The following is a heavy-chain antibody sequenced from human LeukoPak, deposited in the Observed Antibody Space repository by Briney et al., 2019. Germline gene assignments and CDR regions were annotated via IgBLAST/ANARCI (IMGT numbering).Heavy chain of an antibody. CDR3: AKVRVGSSWYFDY. V-gene: IGHV3-72*01. Sequence: GGSLRLSCAASEFSFSDYHMDWVRQAPGKGLEWVGRSRRKANSYTTEYAASVKGRFSISRDDSKNSVYLQMNSLKTEDTAVYYCAKVRVGSSWYFDYWGQGTLVTVSS. CDR1: EFSFSDYH. CDR2: SRRKANSYTT. J-gene: IGHJ4*02. D-gene: IGHD6-13*01.